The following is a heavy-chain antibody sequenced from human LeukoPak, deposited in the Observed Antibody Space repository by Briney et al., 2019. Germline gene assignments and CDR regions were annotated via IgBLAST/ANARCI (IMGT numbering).Heavy chain of an antibody. D-gene: IGHD3-10*01. Sequence: SETLSLTCTVSGGSISSYYWSWIRQPPGKGLEWIGRVYTSGSTNYNTSLKSRVTMSVDTPKNQSSLKLSSVTAADTAVYYCARDPSYYGSGSSVGWGQGTLVTVSS. V-gene: IGHV4-4*07. CDR1: GGSISSYY. CDR3: ARDPSYYGSGSSVG. J-gene: IGHJ4*02. CDR2: VYTSGST.